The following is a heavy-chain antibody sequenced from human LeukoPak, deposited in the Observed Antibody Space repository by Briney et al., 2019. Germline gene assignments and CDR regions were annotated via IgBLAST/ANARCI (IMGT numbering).Heavy chain of an antibody. J-gene: IGHJ6*03. Sequence: SETLSLTCAVYGGSFSGYYWSWIRQPPGKGLEWIGEINHSGSTNYNPSLKSRVTISVDTSKNQFSLKLSSVTAADTAVYYCARENCSSTSCYLYYYYYMDVWGKGTTVTISS. V-gene: IGHV4-34*01. D-gene: IGHD2-2*01. CDR3: ARENCSSTSCYLYYYYYMDV. CDR1: GGSFSGYY. CDR2: INHSGST.